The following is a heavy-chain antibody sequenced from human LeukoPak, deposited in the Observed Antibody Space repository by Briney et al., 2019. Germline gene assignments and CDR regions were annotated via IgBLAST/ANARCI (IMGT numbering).Heavy chain of an antibody. CDR3: ARDPSNRYYTDV. J-gene: IGHJ6*03. CDR1: GYTFTTYY. CDR2: INPKNGGT. Sequence: ASVKVSCKPSGYTFTTYYLHWVRQAPGPGLEWMGWINPKNGGTNYAQKFQGRFTMTRDTSINTAYMELSGLTSDDTAVYYCARDPSNRYYTDVWGIGTTVTVSS. V-gene: IGHV1-2*02. D-gene: IGHD1-14*01.